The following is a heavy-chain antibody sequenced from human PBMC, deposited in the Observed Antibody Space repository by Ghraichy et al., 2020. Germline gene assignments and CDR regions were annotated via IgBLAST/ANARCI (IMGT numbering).Heavy chain of an antibody. J-gene: IGHJ6*02. V-gene: IGHV4-39*01. CDR1: GGSISSSSYY. D-gene: IGHD6-13*01. CDR2: IYYSGST. Sequence: SQTLSLTCTVSGGSISSSSYYWGWIRQPPGKGLEWIGSIYYSGSTYYNPSLKSRVTISVDTSKNQFSLKLSSVTAADTAVYYCARHKAHYSSSWSPFYYYGMDVWGQGSTVSVSS. CDR3: ARHKAHYSSSWSPFYYYGMDV.